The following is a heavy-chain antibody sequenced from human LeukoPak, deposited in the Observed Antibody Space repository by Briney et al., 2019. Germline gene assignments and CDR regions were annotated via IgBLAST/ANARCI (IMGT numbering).Heavy chain of an antibody. CDR1: GFTFNTYT. D-gene: IGHD3-16*01. J-gene: IGHJ4*02. CDR2: ISGSSGII. Sequence: GGSLRLSCAASGFTFNTYTMNWVRQAPGKGLEWVSYISGSSGIIDYADSVRGRFTICRDNAKNSLYLQMNTPRADDTAVYYCARDGFGTGSNWGQGTLVTVSS. V-gene: IGHV3-48*01. CDR3: ARDGFGTGSN.